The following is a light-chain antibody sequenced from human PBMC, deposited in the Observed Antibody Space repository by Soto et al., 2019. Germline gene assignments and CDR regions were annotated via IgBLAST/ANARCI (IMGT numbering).Light chain of an antibody. CDR1: SSDVGGYNY. J-gene: IGLJ2*01. CDR2: DVT. CDR3: CSYAGSYTEV. V-gene: IGLV2-11*01. Sequence: QSVLTQPRSVSGSPGQSVTISCTGTSSDVGGYNYVSWYQHHPGKAPKLMIYDVTKRPSGVPDRFSGSKSGNTASLTISGLQAEDEADYYCCSYAGSYTEVFGGGTKVTVL.